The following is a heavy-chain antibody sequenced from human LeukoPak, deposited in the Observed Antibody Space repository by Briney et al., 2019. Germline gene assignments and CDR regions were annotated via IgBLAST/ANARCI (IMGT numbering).Heavy chain of an antibody. D-gene: IGHD3-22*01. V-gene: IGHV1-24*01. CDR2: FDPEDGET. J-gene: IGHJ4*02. Sequence: ASVKVSCKVSGYTLTELPMHWVRQAPGKGLEWMGGFDPEDGETIYAQKFQGRVTMTEDASTDTAYMEPSSLRSEDTAVYYCATAADSYYYDSSGYPRPFDYWGQGTLVTVSS. CDR3: ATAADSYYYDSSGYPRPFDY. CDR1: GYTLTELP.